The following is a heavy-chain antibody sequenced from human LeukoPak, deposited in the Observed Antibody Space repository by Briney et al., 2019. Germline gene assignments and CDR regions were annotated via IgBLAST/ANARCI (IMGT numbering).Heavy chain of an antibody. CDR1: GGSISSSSYY. J-gene: IGHJ4*02. D-gene: IGHD6-6*01. V-gene: IGHV4-39*07. Sequence: SETLSLTCTVSGGSISSSSYYWGWIRQPPGKGLEWIGSIYYSGSTYYNPSLKSRVTISVDTPKNQFSLKLSSVTAADTAVYYCAREEDSSSSAGIDYWGQGTLVTVSS. CDR2: IYYSGST. CDR3: AREEDSSSSAGIDY.